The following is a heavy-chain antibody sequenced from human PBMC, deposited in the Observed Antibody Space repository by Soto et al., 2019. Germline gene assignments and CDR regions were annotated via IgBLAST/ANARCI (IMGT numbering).Heavy chain of an antibody. V-gene: IGHV3-30-3*01. D-gene: IGHD6-19*01. Sequence: QVQLVESGGGVVQPGRSLRLSCAASGFTFSSYAMHWVRQAPGKGLEWAAVISYDGSNKYYADSVKGRFTISRDNSKHTLYLQMTSLRAEDTAVYYCARDPGIAVAGTYYYYRMDVWGQGTTVTVSS. CDR1: GFTFSSYA. CDR3: ARDPGIAVAGTYYYYRMDV. J-gene: IGHJ6*02. CDR2: ISYDGSNK.